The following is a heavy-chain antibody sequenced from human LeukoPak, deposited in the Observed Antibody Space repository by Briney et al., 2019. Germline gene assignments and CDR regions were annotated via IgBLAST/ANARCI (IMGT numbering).Heavy chain of an antibody. J-gene: IGHJ4*02. CDR2: INHSGST. CDR3: ARGKLIRYFDWLSRQFDY. D-gene: IGHD3-9*01. Sequence: SETLSLTCAVYGGSFSGYYWSWIRQPPGKGLEWIGVINHSGSTNYNPSLKSRVTISVDTSKNQFSLKLSSVTAADTAVYYCARGKLIRYFDWLSRQFDYWGQGTLVTVSS. CDR1: GGSFSGYY. V-gene: IGHV4-34*01.